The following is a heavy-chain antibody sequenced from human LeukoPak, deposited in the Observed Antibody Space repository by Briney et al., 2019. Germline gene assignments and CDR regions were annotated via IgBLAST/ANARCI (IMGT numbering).Heavy chain of an antibody. CDR1: GGSISSYY. CDR2: IYTSGST. Sequence: SETLPLTCTVSGGSISSYYWSWIRQPAGKGLEWIGRIYTSGSTNYNPSLKSRVTMAVDTSKNQFSLRLSSVTAADTAVYYCARVTVAGRDYWGQGTLVTVSS. D-gene: IGHD6-19*01. V-gene: IGHV4-4*07. J-gene: IGHJ4*02. CDR3: ARVTVAGRDY.